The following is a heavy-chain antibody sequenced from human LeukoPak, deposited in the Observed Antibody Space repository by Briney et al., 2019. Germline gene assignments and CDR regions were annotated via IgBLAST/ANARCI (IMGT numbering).Heavy chain of an antibody. J-gene: IGHJ3*02. CDR3: ASLDIVVVPAAFDAFDI. D-gene: IGHD2-2*01. V-gene: IGHV1-2*02. CDR2: INPNSGGT. CDR1: GYTFTGYY. Sequence: ATVKVSCKASGYTFTGYYMHWVRQAPGQGLEWMGWINPNSGGTNYAQKFQGRVTMTRDTSISTAYMELSRLRSDDTAVYYCASLDIVVVPAAFDAFDIWGQGTMVTVSS.